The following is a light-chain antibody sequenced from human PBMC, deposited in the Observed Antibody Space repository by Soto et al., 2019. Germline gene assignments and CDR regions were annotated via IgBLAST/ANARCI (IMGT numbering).Light chain of an antibody. CDR1: QSVDRY. CDR3: HQYNTWLPHFT. Sequence: ELGLTQSPVTVSLSPGETATLSCRASQSVDRYVAWYQQKVGQAPRLLIYDAYTRATGVGARFTGSGSATDFSLTISSLQSDDLEVYYCHQYNTWLPHFTFGPGTKVDIK. V-gene: IGKV3D-15*01. J-gene: IGKJ3*01. CDR2: DAY.